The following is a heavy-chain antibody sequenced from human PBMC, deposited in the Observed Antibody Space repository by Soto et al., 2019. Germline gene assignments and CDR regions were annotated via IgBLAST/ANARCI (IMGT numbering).Heavy chain of an antibody. D-gene: IGHD3-10*01. CDR1: GFTFSTYT. CDR3: ARDILSGGAYPDS. V-gene: IGHV3-21*01. Sequence: GGSLRLSCAASGFTFSTYTMNWGRQAPGKGLEWISSISSGSSYIYYAGSVKGRFTISRDNAKNSLFLQMNSLRADDTAVYYCARDILSGGAYPDSWGQGTKVTVSS. CDR2: ISSGSSYI. J-gene: IGHJ5*01.